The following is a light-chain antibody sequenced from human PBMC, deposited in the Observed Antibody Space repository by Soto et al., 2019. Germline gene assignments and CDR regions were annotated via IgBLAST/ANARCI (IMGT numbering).Light chain of an antibody. J-gene: IGLJ1*01. V-gene: IGLV1-40*01. CDR1: SSNIGAGRD. CDR3: QCFDSSLSAYV. CDR2: GNN. Sequence: SVLTQPPSVSGAPWQRVTISCTGSSSNIGAGRDVHWYQQLPGTAPRLLIYGNNNRPSGVPDRFSASKSGTSASLAITGIQAEDEADFYCQCFDSSLSAYVFGTGTKLTVL.